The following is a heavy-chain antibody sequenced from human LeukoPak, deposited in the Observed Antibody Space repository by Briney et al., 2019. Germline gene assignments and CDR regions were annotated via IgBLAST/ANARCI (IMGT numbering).Heavy chain of an antibody. CDR1: GYSFTSYL. CDR2: IDPSDSYT. J-gene: IGHJ5*02. D-gene: IGHD6-13*01. V-gene: IGHV5-10-1*01. CDR3: ARHPIAAAGRDWFDP. Sequence: GESLKISCKGSGYSFTSYLISWVRQMPGKGLEWMGRIDPSDSYTNYSPSFQGHVTISADKSISTAYLQWSSLKASDTAMYYCARHPIAAAGRDWFDPWGQGTLVTVSS.